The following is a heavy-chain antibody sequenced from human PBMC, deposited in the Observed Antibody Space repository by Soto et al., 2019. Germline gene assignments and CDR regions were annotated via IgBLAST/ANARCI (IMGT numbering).Heavy chain of an antibody. CDR1: GYTFTRSG. Sequence: QVQLVQSGAEVKKPGASVKVSCKASGYTFTRSGITWVRQAPGQGLAWMGWISTYNGDTTYAQTFQGRVTMTTDTSKRTVDMEVRILISDDTAVYYCAREVVAPYYYYGMDVWGQGTPVTGSS. J-gene: IGHJ6*02. CDR3: AREVVAPYYYYGMDV. D-gene: IGHD5-12*01. V-gene: IGHV1-18*01. CDR2: ISTYNGDT.